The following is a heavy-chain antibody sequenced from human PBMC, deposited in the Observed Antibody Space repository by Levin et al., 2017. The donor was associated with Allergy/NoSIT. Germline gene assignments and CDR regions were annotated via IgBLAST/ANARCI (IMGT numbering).Heavy chain of an antibody. Sequence: PSETLSLTCTVSGASISSGTHYWSWIRQPAGKGLEWIGRVYTSGSTKYNPSLKSRVTISVDTSKNQFSLRLSSVTAADTALYFCARDVAGTSAAYYYYMDVWGKGTTVTVSS. CDR3: ARDVAGTSAAYYYYMDV. V-gene: IGHV4-61*02. D-gene: IGHD2-2*01. CDR1: GASISSGTHY. J-gene: IGHJ6*03. CDR2: VYTSGST.